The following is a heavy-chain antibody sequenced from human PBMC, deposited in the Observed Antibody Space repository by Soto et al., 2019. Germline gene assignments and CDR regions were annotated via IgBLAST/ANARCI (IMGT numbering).Heavy chain of an antibody. CDR2: ISYDGRNK. CDR1: GFSLNYYG. J-gene: IGHJ4*02. D-gene: IGHD3-22*01. V-gene: IGHV3-30*18. Sequence: GGSLRLSCAASGFSLNYYGMHWVRQPPGKGLEWVADISYDGRNKYYTDSVRGRFTISGDISKGTLYLQMSSLRPEDTAVYYCAKSNRGAYDTPDFWGQGTPVTVSS. CDR3: AKSNRGAYDTPDF.